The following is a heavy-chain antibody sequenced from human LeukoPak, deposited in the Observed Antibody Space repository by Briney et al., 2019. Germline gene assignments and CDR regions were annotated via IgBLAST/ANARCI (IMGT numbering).Heavy chain of an antibody. CDR1: GGSFSGYY. CDR2: INHSGST. Sequence: SETLPLTCAVYGGSFSGYYWSWIRQPPGKGLEWIGEINHSGSTNYNPSLKSRVTISVDTSKNQFSLKLSSVTAADTAVYYCARGRGRVVGFGELFFDYWGQGTLVTVSS. D-gene: IGHD3-10*01. V-gene: IGHV4-34*01. J-gene: IGHJ4*02. CDR3: ARGRGRVVGFGELFFDY.